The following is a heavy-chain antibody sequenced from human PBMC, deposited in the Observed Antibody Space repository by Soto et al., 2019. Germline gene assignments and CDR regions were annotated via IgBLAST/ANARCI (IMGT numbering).Heavy chain of an antibody. Sequence: EVQLLESGGGLVQPGGSLRLSCAASGFTFSNYGMSWVRQAPGKGLEWVSSSSGSNTYYADYVKGRFTISRDNSKNTLFLQMNSLRVEDTAIYYCARRYDGSERYFDYWGQGILVTVSS. V-gene: IGHV3-23*01. CDR2: SSSGSNT. CDR3: ARRYDGSERYFDY. CDR1: GFTFSNYG. J-gene: IGHJ4*02. D-gene: IGHD3-22*01.